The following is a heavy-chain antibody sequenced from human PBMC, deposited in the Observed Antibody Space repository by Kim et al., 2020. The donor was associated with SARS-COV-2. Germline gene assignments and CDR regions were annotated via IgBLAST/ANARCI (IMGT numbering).Heavy chain of an antibody. J-gene: IGHJ4*02. CDR1: GFTFSSYA. V-gene: IGHV3-23*01. D-gene: IGHD5-18*01. Sequence: GGSLRLSCAASGFTFSSYAMSWVRQAPGKGLEWVSTISTGGDVTNYGDSVRGRFTISRDSSKNTVYLQMNSLRAENTAVYYCARGGRIQFCEHWGQGTLVTVSS. CDR2: ISTGGDVT. CDR3: ARGGRIQFCEH.